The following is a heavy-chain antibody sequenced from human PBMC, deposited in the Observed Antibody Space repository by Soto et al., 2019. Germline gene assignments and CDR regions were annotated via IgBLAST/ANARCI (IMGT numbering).Heavy chain of an antibody. V-gene: IGHV3-30-3*01. Sequence: QVQLVESGGGVVQPGRSLRLSCAASGFTFSSYAMHWVRQAPGKGLEWVAVISYDGSNKYYADSVKGRFTISRDNSKNTLYLQMNSLRAEDTAVYYCARDQGSYSSIPDYWGQGTLVTVSS. CDR2: ISYDGSNK. CDR1: GFTFSSYA. D-gene: IGHD6-13*01. CDR3: ARDQGSYSSIPDY. J-gene: IGHJ4*02.